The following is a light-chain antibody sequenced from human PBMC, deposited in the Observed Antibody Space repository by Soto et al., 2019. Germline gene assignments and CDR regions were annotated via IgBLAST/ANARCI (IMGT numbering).Light chain of an antibody. V-gene: IGLV2-14*01. J-gene: IGLJ1*01. CDR3: SSYTRSSTSYV. Sequence: QSVQTQPASVSGSPGQSITISCTGTSSDVDGYNYVSWYQQHPGKAPKLMIYEVSNRPSRVSNRFSGSKSGNTASLTISGLQAEDEADYYCSSYTRSSTSYVFGTGTKVTVL. CDR1: SSDVDGYNY. CDR2: EVS.